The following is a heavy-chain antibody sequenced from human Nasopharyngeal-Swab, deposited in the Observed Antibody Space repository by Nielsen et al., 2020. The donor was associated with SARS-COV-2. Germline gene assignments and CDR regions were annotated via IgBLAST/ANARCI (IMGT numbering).Heavy chain of an antibody. V-gene: IGHV3-9*01. CDR1: GFTFDDYA. J-gene: IGHJ6*02. CDR2: ISWNSGSI. CDR3: AKDIGITIFGVVPWTGGGMDV. D-gene: IGHD3-3*01. Sequence: GGSLRLSCAASGFTFDDYAMHWVRQAPGQGMGWVSSISWNSGSIGYADSVKGRFTISRDNAKNSLYLQMNSLRAEDTALYYCAKDIGITIFGVVPWTGGGMDVWGQGTTVTVSS.